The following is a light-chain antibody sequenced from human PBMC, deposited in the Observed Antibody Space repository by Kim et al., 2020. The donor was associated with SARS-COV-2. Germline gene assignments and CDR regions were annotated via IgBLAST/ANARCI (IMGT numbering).Light chain of an antibody. CDR2: RDI. CDR1: NIGSKD. V-gene: IGLV3-9*01. J-gene: IGLJ3*02. CDR3: QVWDNTIVV. Sequence: SYELTQPPSVSVALGQTAKITCGGNNIGSKDVHWYQQTPGQAPVLVIYRDINRPSGIPARFSGSNSGNTATLSISRAQAWDEADYYCQVWDNTIVVFGGGTQLTVL.